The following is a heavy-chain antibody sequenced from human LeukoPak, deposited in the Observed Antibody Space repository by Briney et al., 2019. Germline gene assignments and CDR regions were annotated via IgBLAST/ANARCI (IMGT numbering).Heavy chain of an antibody. J-gene: IGHJ4*02. CDR3: AKAGYAYSYGYYFDY. CDR2: ISGSGGST. D-gene: IGHD5-18*01. Sequence: GVSLRLSCAASGFTFSSYAMSWVRQAPGKGLEWVSAISGSGGSTYYADSVKGRFTISRDNSKNTLYLQMNSPRAEDTAVYYCAKAGYAYSYGYYFDYWGQGTLVTVSS. V-gene: IGHV3-23*01. CDR1: GFTFSSYA.